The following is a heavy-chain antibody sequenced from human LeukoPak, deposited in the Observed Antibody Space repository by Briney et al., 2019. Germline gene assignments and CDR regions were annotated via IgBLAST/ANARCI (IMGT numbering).Heavy chain of an antibody. CDR1: GYTFTGYY. CDR3: ARDPMVRGVAKYNWFDP. D-gene: IGHD3-10*01. Sequence: ASVKVSCKASGYTFTGYYMHWVRQAPGQGLEWMGWINPNSGGTNYAQKFQGRVTMTRDTSISTAYMELSRLRSDDTAVYYCARDPMVRGVAKYNWFDPWGQGTLVTVSS. V-gene: IGHV1-2*02. J-gene: IGHJ5*02. CDR2: INPNSGGT.